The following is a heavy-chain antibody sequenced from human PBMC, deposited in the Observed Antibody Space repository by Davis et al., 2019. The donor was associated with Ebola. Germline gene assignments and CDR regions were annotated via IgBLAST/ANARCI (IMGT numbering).Heavy chain of an antibody. J-gene: IGHJ4*02. V-gene: IGHV3-15*07. CDR3: IYSREHFDY. CDR1: GFAFTNAW. CDR2: IKSQTDGGTT. D-gene: IGHD1-26*01. Sequence: PGGSLRLSCAASGFAFTNAWMNWVRQAPGKGLEWVGRIKSQTDGGTTDYAAPVKGRFIISRDDSKKTLYLQMNSLKTEDTAVYYCIYSREHFDYWGQGTLVTVSS.